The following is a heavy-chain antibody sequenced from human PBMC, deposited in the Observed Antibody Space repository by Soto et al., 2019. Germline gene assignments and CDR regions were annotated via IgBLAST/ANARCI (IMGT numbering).Heavy chain of an antibody. J-gene: IGHJ4*02. Sequence: GGSLRLSCAASGFTFSSYGMHWVRQAPGKGLEWVAVIWYDGSNKYYADSVKDRFTISRDNSKNTLYLQMNSLRAEDTAVYYCARHRPPAGTSPRSDYWGQGTLVTVSS. V-gene: IGHV3-33*01. CDR3: ARHRPPAGTSPRSDY. CDR2: IWYDGSNK. D-gene: IGHD6-13*01. CDR1: GFTFSSYG.